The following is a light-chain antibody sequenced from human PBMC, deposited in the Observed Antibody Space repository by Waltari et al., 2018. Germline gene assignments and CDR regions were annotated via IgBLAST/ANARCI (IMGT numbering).Light chain of an antibody. V-gene: IGKV1-33*01. Sequence: IQMTQSPSSLSASVGPRVTLTCQASQDINIYLNWYQQKPGKAPKPLIYDASNLETGVPSRFSGTGSGTDFSFTISSLQPEDVATYYCQQFDNLPPRVTFGPGTRVDLK. CDR3: QQFDNLPPRVT. CDR2: DAS. J-gene: IGKJ3*01. CDR1: QDINIY.